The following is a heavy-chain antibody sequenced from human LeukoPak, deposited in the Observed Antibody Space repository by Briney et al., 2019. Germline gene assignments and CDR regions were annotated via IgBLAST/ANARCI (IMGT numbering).Heavy chain of an antibody. D-gene: IGHD4-17*01. Sequence: PGGSLRLSCAASGFTFSSFAMSWVRQAPGKGLEWVSTISGSGGSTNYADSVKGRFTSSRDNSKNTLYLQMNSLRAEDTAVYYCAKDLSHFGDYIEGSWGQGTLVTVSS. V-gene: IGHV3-23*01. CDR1: GFTFSSFA. CDR3: AKDLSHFGDYIEGS. CDR2: ISGSGGST. J-gene: IGHJ5*02.